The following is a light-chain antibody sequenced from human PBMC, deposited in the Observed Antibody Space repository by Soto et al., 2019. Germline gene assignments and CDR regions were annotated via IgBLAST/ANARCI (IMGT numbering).Light chain of an antibody. CDR2: GAS. J-gene: IGKJ1*01. V-gene: IGKV3-15*01. Sequence: EIVMTQSPATLSVSPGERATLSCRASQSVNSNLVWYQQKPGQAPRLLIYGASTRATGIPGRFSGSGYGTEFPLTISSLPSEDFAVYYCQQYNNWLWTFGQGTKVEIK. CDR3: QQYNNWLWT. CDR1: QSVNSN.